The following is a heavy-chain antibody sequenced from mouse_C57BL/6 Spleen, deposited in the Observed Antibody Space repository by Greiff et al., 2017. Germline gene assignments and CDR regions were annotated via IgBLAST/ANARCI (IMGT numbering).Heavy chain of an antibody. CDR2: IDPNSGGT. Sequence: VQLQQPGAELVKPGASVKLSCKASGYTFTSYWMHWVKQRPGRGLEWIGRIDPNSGGTKYNEKFKSKATLTVDKPSSTAYMQLSSLTSEDSAVYYCAREEPITTVVAPYAMDYWGQGTSVTVSS. CDR1: GYTFTSYW. V-gene: IGHV1-72*01. D-gene: IGHD1-1*01. J-gene: IGHJ4*01. CDR3: AREEPITTVVAPYAMDY.